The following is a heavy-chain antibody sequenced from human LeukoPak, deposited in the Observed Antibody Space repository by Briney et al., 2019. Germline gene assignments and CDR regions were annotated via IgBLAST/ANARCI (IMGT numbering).Heavy chain of an antibody. D-gene: IGHD3-16*01. V-gene: IGHV3-23*01. CDR3: AKGYDYVWGSSLNWFDP. CDR1: GFTFSSYA. CDR2: ISGSGGST. Sequence: GGSLRLSCAASGFTFSSYAMSWVRQAPGKGLEWVSAISGSGGSTYYADSVKGRFTISRDNSKNTLYLQMNSLRAEDTAVYYCAKGYDYVWGSSLNWFDPWGQGTLVTVSS. J-gene: IGHJ5*02.